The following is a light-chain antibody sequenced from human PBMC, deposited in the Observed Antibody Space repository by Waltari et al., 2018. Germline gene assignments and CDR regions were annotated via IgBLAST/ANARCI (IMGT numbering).Light chain of an antibody. V-gene: IGKV3-20*01. CDR1: QSVSRSY. CDR3: QHYVNSRT. Sequence: EIVLTQSPGTLSLSPGERATLFCRASQSVSRSYLAWYQQKPGQAPRLLIYGASSRATGIPDRFSGSGSGTDFTLTISRLEPEDFAVYYCQHYVNSRTFGQGTKVEIK. CDR2: GAS. J-gene: IGKJ1*01.